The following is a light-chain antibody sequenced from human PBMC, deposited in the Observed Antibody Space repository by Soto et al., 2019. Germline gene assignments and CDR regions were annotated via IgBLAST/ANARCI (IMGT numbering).Light chain of an antibody. V-gene: IGLV4-69*01. CDR3: QTWGTGIRV. Sequence: VLTQSPSASASPGASVTLTCTLSSGHRNYAIAWHQQQPEKGPRYLMKVNIDGSHNKGDGIPDRFSGSSSGAERYLTISSLQSEDEADYYCQTWGTGIRVFGGGTKLTVL. J-gene: IGLJ2*01. CDR1: SGHRNYA. CDR2: VNIDGSH.